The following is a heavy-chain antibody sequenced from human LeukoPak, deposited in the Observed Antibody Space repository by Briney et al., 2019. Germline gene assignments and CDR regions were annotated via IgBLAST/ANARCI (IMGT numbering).Heavy chain of an antibody. J-gene: IGHJ4*02. CDR2: INGGNANT. CDR3: ARAYCSSLNCPPGGY. CDR1: GYTFSDFA. Sequence: ASVKVSCKTSGYTFSDFAIYWVRQAPGQRLEWMGWINGGNANTKYSQRFQDRVIITRDTSARTVFMELSSLKFEDTAVYYCARAYCSSLNCPPGGYWGQGTLVTVSS. V-gene: IGHV1-3*01. D-gene: IGHD2-2*01.